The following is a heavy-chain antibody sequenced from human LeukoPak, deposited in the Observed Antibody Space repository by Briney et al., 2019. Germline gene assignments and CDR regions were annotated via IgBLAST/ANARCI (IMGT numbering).Heavy chain of an antibody. CDR1: AFTFSTYG. CDR2: IRYDGSNK. Sequence: PGGSLRLSCAASAFTFSTYGMHWVRQAPGKGLEWVAFIRYDGSNKYYADSVKGRFTISRDNSKNSLYLQMNSLRAEDTAVYYCARARMELLYDFDYWGQGTLVTVSS. CDR3: ARARMELLYDFDY. J-gene: IGHJ4*02. D-gene: IGHD1-26*01. V-gene: IGHV3-30*02.